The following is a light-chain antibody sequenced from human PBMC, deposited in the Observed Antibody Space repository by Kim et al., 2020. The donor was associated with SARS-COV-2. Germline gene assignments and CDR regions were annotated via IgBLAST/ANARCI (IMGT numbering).Light chain of an antibody. CDR2: QEN. V-gene: IGLV3-1*01. J-gene: IGLJ3*02. CDR1: KLGDRF. CDR3: QAWDSSTAV. Sequence: SVSPGQTATISCSGDKLGDRFLTWYQQKTGQSPVVVIYQENRRPSGIPERFSGSVSEDTATLTISGTQAVDDAEYYCQAWDSSTAVFGGGTQLTVL.